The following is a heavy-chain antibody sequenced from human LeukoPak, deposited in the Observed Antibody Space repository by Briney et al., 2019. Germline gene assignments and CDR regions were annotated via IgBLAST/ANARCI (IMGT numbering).Heavy chain of an antibody. CDR1: GFTFSSYS. CDR3: ARDRVLVLLWSRRGSPDFDY. CDR2: ISSSSSYI. D-gene: IGHD3-10*01. Sequence: PGGSLRLSCAASGFTFSSYSMNWVRQAPGKGLEWVSSISSSSSYIYYADSVKGRFTISRDNAKNSLYLQMNSLRAEDTAVYYCARDRVLVLLWSRRGSPDFDYWGQGTLVTVSS. J-gene: IGHJ4*02. V-gene: IGHV3-21*01.